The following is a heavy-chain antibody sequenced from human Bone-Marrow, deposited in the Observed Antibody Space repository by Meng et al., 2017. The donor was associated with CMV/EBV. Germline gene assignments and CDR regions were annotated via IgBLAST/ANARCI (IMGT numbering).Heavy chain of an antibody. CDR2: ISSSSSYI. CDR3: AREYCSGGSCYAYYYYGMDV. V-gene: IGHV3-21*01. Sequence: GGSLRLSCAASGFTFSSYSINWVRQAPGKGLEWVSSISSSSSYIYYADSVKGRFTISRDNAKNSLYLQMNSLRAEDTAVYYCAREYCSGGSCYAYYYYGMDVWGQGTTVTVSS. D-gene: IGHD2-15*01. J-gene: IGHJ6*02. CDR1: GFTFSSYS.